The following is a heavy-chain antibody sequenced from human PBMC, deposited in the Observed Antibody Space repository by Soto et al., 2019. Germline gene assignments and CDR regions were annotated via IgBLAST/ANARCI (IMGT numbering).Heavy chain of an antibody. Sequence: GGSLRLSCAASGFTFSNAWMNWVRQAPGKGLEWVGRIKSKTDGGTTDYAAPVKGRFTISRDDPKNTLYLQMNSLKTEDTAVYYCTTERSSEGYGMDVWGQGTTVTVSS. V-gene: IGHV3-15*07. CDR2: IKSKTDGGTT. J-gene: IGHJ6*02. CDR3: TTERSSEGYGMDV. CDR1: GFTFSNAW.